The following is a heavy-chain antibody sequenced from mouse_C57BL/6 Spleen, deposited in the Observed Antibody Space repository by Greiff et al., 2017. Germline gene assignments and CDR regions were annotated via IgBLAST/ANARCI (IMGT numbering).Heavy chain of an antibody. V-gene: IGHV5-9-1*02. Sequence: EVMLVESGEGLVKPGGSLKLSCAASGFTFSSYAMSWVRQTPEKRLEWVAYISSGGDYIYYADTVKGRFTISRDNARNTLYLQMSSLKSEDTAMYYCTSAYSYCSSSCAMDYWGQGTSVTVSS. CDR1: GFTFSSYA. CDR2: ISSGGDYI. J-gene: IGHJ4*01. D-gene: IGHD1-1*01. CDR3: TSAYSYCSSSCAMDY.